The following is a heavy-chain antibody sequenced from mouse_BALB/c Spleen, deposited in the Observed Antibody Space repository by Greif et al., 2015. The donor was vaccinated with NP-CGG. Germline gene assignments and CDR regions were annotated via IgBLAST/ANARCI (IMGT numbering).Heavy chain of an antibody. J-gene: IGHJ1*01. D-gene: IGHD2-1*01. CDR2: IRNKANGYTT. V-gene: IGHV7-3*02. Sequence: EVKLMESGGGLVQPGGSLRLSCATSGFTFTDYYMSWVRQPPGKALEWLGFIRNKANGYTTEYSASVKGRFTISRDNSQSILYLQMNTLRAEDSATYYCARDQEVTSYWYFDVWGAGTTVTVSS. CDR1: GFTFTDYY. CDR3: ARDQEVTSYWYFDV.